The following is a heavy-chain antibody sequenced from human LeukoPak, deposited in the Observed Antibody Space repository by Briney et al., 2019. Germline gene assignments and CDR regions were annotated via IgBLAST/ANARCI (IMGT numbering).Heavy chain of an antibody. CDR3: ARAYGDSVGPVYYFDS. J-gene: IGHJ4*02. D-gene: IGHD4-17*01. V-gene: IGHV4-34*01. CDR2: INHSGSA. CDR1: GGSFTGYY. Sequence: SETLSLTCGVFGGSFTGYYWSWIRQPPGKGLEWIGEINHSGSASYNPSLKSRVTISVDTSKNQFSLNLNSVTAADTAVYYCARAYGDSVGPVYYFDSWGQGSLVTVSS.